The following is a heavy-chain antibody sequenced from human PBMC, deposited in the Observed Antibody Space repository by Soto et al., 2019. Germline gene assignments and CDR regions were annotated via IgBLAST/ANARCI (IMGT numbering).Heavy chain of an antibody. V-gene: IGHV1-2*02. CDR2: INPNNGRT. CDR1: GYTFTDSF. Sequence: GASVKVSCKASGYTFTDSFIYWVRQAPGQGLEWMGWINPNNGRTTLAPKFQGRVTLIRDTSINTAYIDMSGLSSDDTAVYYCAREDADRGSFDFWGQGTLVTVSS. J-gene: IGHJ4*02. CDR3: AREDADRGSFDF.